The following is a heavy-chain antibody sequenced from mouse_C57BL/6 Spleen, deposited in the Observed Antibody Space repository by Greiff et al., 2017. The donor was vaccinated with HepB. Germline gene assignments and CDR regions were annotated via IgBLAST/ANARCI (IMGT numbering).Heavy chain of an antibody. CDR1: GFTFSNYW. D-gene: IGHD1-1*01. V-gene: IGHV6-3*01. Sequence: DVQLQESGGGLVQPGGSMKLSCVASGFTFSNYWMNWVRQSPEKGLEWVAQIRLKSDNYATHYAESVKGRFTISRDDSKSSVYLQMNNLRAEDTGIYYCTTPPYYYGSRLGDYWGQGTTLTVSS. CDR3: TTPPYYYGSRLGDY. J-gene: IGHJ2*01. CDR2: IRLKSDNYAT.